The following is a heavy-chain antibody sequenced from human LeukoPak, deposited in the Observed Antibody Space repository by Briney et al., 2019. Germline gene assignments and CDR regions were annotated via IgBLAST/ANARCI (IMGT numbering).Heavy chain of an antibody. D-gene: IGHD6-13*01. CDR2: IYYSGST. CDR1: GGSISSGDYY. Sequence: SETLSLTCTVSGGSISSGDYYWSWIRQPPGKGLEWIGYIYYSGSTYYNPSLKSRVTISGDTSKNQFSLKLSSVTAADTAVYYCARDKRIAAAGTWFDPWGQGTLVTVSS. J-gene: IGHJ5*02. CDR3: ARDKRIAAAGTWFDP. V-gene: IGHV4-30-4*01.